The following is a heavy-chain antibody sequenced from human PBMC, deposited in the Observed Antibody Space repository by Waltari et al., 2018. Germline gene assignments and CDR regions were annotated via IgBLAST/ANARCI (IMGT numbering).Heavy chain of an antibody. J-gene: IGHJ4*02. CDR2: INPNSGGT. Sequence: QVQLVQSGAEVKKPGASVKVSCKASGYTFTGYYLHWVGQAPGQGLEWMEWINPNSGGTNYAQKFQGRVTMTRDTSISTAYMELSRLRSDDTAVYYCARAPPWIQLWFLDYWGQGTLVTVSS. V-gene: IGHV1-2*02. D-gene: IGHD5-18*01. CDR1: GYTFTGYY. CDR3: ARAPPWIQLWFLDY.